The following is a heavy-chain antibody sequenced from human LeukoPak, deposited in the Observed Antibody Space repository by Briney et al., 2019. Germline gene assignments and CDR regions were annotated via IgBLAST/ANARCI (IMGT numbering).Heavy chain of an antibody. CDR2: ISGSGGST. CDR3: AKAPYSSSWYVYFDY. CDR1: GFTVSSNF. V-gene: IGHV3-23*01. J-gene: IGHJ4*02. Sequence: GGSLRLSCAASGFTVSSNFMSWVRQAPGKGLEWVSAISGSGGSTYYADSVKGRFTISRDNSKNTLYLQMNSLRAEDTAVYYCAKAPYSSSWYVYFDYWGQGTLVTVSS. D-gene: IGHD6-13*01.